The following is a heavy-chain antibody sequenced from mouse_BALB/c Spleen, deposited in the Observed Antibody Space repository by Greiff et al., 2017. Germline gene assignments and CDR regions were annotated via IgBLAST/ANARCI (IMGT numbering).Heavy chain of an antibody. J-gene: IGHJ1*01. D-gene: IGHD1-1*01. Sequence: EVKLVESGGGLVKLGGSLKLSCAASGFTFSSYYMSWVRQTPEKRLELVAAINSNGGSTYYPDTVKGRFTISRDNAKNTLYLQMSSLKSEDTALYYCARQGDYGNWYFDVWGAGTTVTVSS. CDR2: INSNGGST. CDR3: ARQGDYGNWYFDV. V-gene: IGHV5-6-2*01. CDR1: GFTFSSYY.